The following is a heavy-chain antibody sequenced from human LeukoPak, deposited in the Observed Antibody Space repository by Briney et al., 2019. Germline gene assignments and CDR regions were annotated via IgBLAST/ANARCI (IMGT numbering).Heavy chain of an antibody. D-gene: IGHD4-17*01. CDR3: ARKDYGDYGPLAH. J-gene: IGHJ4*02. Sequence: PSQTLSLTCTVSGGSISSGGYYWSWIRQPPGKDLEWIGYIYHSGSTYYNPSLKSRVTISVDRSKNQFSLKLSSVTAADTAVYYCARKDYGDYGPLAHWGQGTLVTVSS. CDR1: GGSISSGGYY. V-gene: IGHV4-30-2*02. CDR2: IYHSGST.